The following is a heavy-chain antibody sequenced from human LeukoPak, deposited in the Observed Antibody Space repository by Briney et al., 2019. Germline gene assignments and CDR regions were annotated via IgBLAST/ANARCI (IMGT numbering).Heavy chain of an antibody. CDR2: ISSSSSYI. CDR1: GFTFSSYS. J-gene: IGHJ3*02. D-gene: IGHD5-24*01. V-gene: IGHV3-21*01. CDR3: ARKCRAGYSNGAFDI. Sequence: GGSLRLSCAASGFTFSSYSMNWVRQAPGKGLEWVSSISSSSSYIYYADSVKGRFTISRDNAKNSLYLQMNSLRAEDTAVYYCARKCRAGYSNGAFDIWGQGTMVTVSS.